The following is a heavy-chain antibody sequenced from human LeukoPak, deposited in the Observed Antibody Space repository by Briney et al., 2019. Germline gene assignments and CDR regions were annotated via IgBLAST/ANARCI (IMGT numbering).Heavy chain of an antibody. CDR1: GGSIGSYY. V-gene: IGHV4-59*01. Sequence: SETLSLTCTVSGGSIGSYYWSWIRQPPGKGLEWIGYIYYSGSTNYNPSLKSRVTISVDTSKNQFSLKLSSVTAADTAVYYCARFRSGWYYFDYWGQGTLVTVSS. J-gene: IGHJ4*02. CDR3: ARFRSGWYYFDY. CDR2: IYYSGST. D-gene: IGHD6-19*01.